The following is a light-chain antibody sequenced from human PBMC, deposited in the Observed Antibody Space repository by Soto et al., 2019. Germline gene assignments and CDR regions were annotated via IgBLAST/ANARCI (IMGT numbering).Light chain of an antibody. CDR3: QQYNSWPPT. CDR2: DAS. V-gene: IGKV3-15*01. CDR1: QSVRSN. J-gene: IGKJ5*01. Sequence: EIVMTQSPATLSVSLGERATLSCRASQSVRSNLAWYQQKPGQAPRLLIYDASTRAPGIPARFSGSGSGTELTLTIGSLQSDDFAVYHCQQYNSWPPTFGHGTRLEIK.